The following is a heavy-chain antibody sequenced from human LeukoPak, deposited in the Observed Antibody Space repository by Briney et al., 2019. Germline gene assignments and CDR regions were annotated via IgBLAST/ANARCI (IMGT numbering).Heavy chain of an antibody. J-gene: IGHJ5*02. CDR1: GFTVSSNY. V-gene: IGHV3-53*01. CDR2: IYSGGST. Sequence: QPGGSLRLSCAASGFTVSSNYMSWVRQAPGKGLEWVSVIYSGGSTYYADSVKGRFTISRDNSKNTLYLQMNSLRAEDTAVYYCARVISGSYSPGWFDPWGQGTLVTVSS. D-gene: IGHD1-26*01. CDR3: ARVISGSYSPGWFDP.